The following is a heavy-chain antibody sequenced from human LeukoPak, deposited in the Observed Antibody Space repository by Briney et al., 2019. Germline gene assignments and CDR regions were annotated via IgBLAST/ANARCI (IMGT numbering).Heavy chain of an antibody. CDR2: IYPGDSDT. D-gene: IGHD3-9*01. CDR3: ARCGGLIAQYFDLIGTDV. V-gene: IGHV5-51*01. J-gene: IGHJ6*02. Sequence: PGESPKISCKGSGYSFTSYWIGWVRQMPGKGLEWMGIIYPGDSDTRYSPSFQGQVTISADKSISTAYLQWSSLKASDTAMYYCARCGGLIAQYFDLIGTDVWGQGTTVTVSS. CDR1: GYSFTSYW.